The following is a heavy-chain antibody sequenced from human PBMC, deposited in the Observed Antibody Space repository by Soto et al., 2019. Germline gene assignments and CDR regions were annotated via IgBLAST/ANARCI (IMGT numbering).Heavy chain of an antibody. CDR1: GGSISSYY. CDR2: IYYSGST. D-gene: IGHD3-9*01. V-gene: IGHV4-59*01. CDR3: ARDLYDILTGSPYWYFDL. J-gene: IGHJ2*01. Sequence: QVQLQESGPGLVKPSETLSLTCTVSGGSISSYYWSWIRQPPGKGLEWIGYIYYSGSTNYNPSLKSRLTVSVDTSTNHFSLKLSSVTAADTAVYYCARDLYDILTGSPYWYFDLWGRGTLVTVSS.